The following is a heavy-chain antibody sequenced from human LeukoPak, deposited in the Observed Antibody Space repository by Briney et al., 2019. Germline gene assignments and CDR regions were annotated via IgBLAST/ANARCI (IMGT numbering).Heavy chain of an antibody. CDR3: AKDLYDSSGYIDY. D-gene: IGHD3-22*01. J-gene: IGHJ4*02. V-gene: IGHV3-23*01. Sequence: GGSLRLSCAASGFTFSTYAVNWVRQAPGKGLEWVSAISGSGGSTYCADSVKGRFTISRDNSKNTLYLQMNSLRAEDTAVYYCAKDLYDSSGYIDYWGQGTLVTVSS. CDR2: ISGSGGST. CDR1: GFTFSTYA.